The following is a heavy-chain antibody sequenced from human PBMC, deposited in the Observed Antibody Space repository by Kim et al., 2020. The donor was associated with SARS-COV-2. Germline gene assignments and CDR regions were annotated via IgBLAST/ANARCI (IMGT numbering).Heavy chain of an antibody. Sequence: ASVKVSCKASGYTFTSYAMHWVRQAPGQRLEWMGWINAGNGNTKYSQKFQGRVTITRDTSASTAYMELSSLRSEDTAVYYCARDYPPNGSGSYYFSFYYYYGMDVWGQGATVTVSS. V-gene: IGHV1-3*01. D-gene: IGHD3-10*01. CDR1: GYTFTSYA. CDR2: INAGNGNT. J-gene: IGHJ6*02. CDR3: ARDYPPNGSGSYYFSFYYYYGMDV.